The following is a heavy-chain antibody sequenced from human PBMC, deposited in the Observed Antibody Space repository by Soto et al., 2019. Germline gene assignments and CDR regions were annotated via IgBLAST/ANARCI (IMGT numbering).Heavy chain of an antibody. CDR2: LFYGGTT. D-gene: IGHD3-10*01. J-gene: IGHJ4*02. V-gene: IGHV4-39*01. Sequence: QVQLQESGPGLVKPSETLSLTCTVSGGSISGYYWTWIRQPPGKGLEWVGSLFYGGTTHYNPSLKSRLTMSLDTSKNHFSLKRRSVTAADTAVYYCARHRGPAPVYWGQGTLVTASS. CDR3: ARHRGPAPVY. CDR1: GGSISGYY.